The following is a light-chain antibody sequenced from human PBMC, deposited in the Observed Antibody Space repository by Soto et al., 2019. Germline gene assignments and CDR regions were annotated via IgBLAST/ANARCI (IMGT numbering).Light chain of an antibody. Sequence: DIQLTQSPSFLSASVGDRVTITCRARQEISSYLARYQQKPGKAPELLIYAASTLQSGVPSRFSGSGSGTEFTLTISSLQSEDFATYFCQQLNSYPPFTFGPGTQVDIK. CDR3: QQLNSYPPFT. J-gene: IGKJ3*01. CDR1: QEISSY. CDR2: AAS. V-gene: IGKV1-9*01.